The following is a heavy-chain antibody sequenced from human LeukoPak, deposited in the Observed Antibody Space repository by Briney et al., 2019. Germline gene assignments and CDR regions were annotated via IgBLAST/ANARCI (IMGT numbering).Heavy chain of an antibody. CDR2: INHSGYT. Sequence: SETLSLTCAVSGVSFNDYYWSWVRQTPGRGLEWIGEINHSGYTNDSPSLKSRVTLSIDTSRKQFSLNLRSVAVADTGIYYCTRMTTGHDYWGQGTLVTVSS. CDR1: GVSFNDYY. J-gene: IGHJ4*02. D-gene: IGHD4-17*01. V-gene: IGHV4-34*01. CDR3: TRMTTGHDY.